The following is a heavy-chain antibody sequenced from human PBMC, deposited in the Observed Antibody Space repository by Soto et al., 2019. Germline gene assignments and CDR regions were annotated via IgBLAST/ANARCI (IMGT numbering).Heavy chain of an antibody. CDR1: GGFTSTNNW. V-gene: IGHV4-4*02. Sequence: SETLSLTCAVSGGFTSTNNWWSCVRQPPGKGLEWIGYAYHSWSNNYNPSLKSRVTISVDTSKNQFSLKLSSVTAADTAVYYCARSRGYSYGYPHFDYWGQGTLVTVSS. CDR3: ARSRGYSYGYPHFDY. D-gene: IGHD5-18*01. J-gene: IGHJ4*02. CDR2: AYHSWSN.